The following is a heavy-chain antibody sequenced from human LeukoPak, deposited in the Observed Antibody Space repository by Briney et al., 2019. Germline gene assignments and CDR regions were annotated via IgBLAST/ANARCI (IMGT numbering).Heavy chain of an antibody. CDR1: GGSISSYY. Sequence: SETLSLTCTVSGGSISSYYWSWIRQPPGNGLEWIGYIYYSGSTNYNPSLKSRVTISVDTSKNQFSLKLSSVTAADTAVYYCAGSGTTPNLFDYWGQGTLVTVSS. D-gene: IGHD3-10*01. CDR3: AGSGTTPNLFDY. J-gene: IGHJ4*02. V-gene: IGHV4-59*08. CDR2: IYYSGST.